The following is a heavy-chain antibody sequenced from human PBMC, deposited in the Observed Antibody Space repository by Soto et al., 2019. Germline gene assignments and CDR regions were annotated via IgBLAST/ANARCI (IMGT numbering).Heavy chain of an antibody. CDR2: IIPIFGTA. J-gene: IGHJ6*02. Sequence: SVKVSCKASGGTFSSYAISWVRQAPGQGLEWMGGIIPIFGTANYAQKFQGRVTITADESTSTAYMELSSLRSEDTAVYYCAREVLEYFDRIEGYYYYGMDVWGQGTTVTVSS. V-gene: IGHV1-69*13. CDR1: GGTFSSYA. CDR3: AREVLEYFDRIEGYYYYGMDV. D-gene: IGHD3-9*01.